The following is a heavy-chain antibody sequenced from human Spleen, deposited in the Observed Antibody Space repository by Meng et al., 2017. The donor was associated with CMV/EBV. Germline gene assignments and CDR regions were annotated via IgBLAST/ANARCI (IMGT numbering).Heavy chain of an antibody. Sequence: GESLKISCAASGFTFRSYWMNWVRQVPGKGLEWVANIKQDGSEKYYVDSVKGRFTISRDNAKTSLYLQMNSLRAEDTAIYYCARHQGGVLSAWGRGTLVTVSS. J-gene: IGHJ4*02. CDR2: IKQDGSEK. V-gene: IGHV3-7*01. CDR1: GFTFRSYW. CDR3: ARHQGGVLSA. D-gene: IGHD3-16*01.